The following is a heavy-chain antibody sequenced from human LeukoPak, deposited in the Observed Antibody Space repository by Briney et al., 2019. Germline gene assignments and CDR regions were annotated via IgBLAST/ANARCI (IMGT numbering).Heavy chain of an antibody. CDR3: AREPTSGREPTSGRPLDY. CDR1: GVSISSYY. D-gene: IGHD5-12*01. Sequence: PSETLSLTCAVYGVSISSYYWSWIRQPPGKGLEWIGYIYYSGSTNYNPSLKSRVTISVDTSKNQFSLKLSSVTAADTAVYYCAREPTSGREPTSGRPLDYWGQGTPVTVSS. J-gene: IGHJ4*02. CDR2: IYYSGST. V-gene: IGHV4-59*12.